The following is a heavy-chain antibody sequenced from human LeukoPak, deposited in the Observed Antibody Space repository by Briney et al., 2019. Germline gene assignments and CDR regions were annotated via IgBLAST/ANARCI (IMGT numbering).Heavy chain of an antibody. CDR1: GGSISSSGFY. J-gene: IGHJ4*02. CDR2: IYYSGTT. Sequence: PSGTLSLTCAVSGGSISSSGFYWGWIRQPPGKGLDWVGNIYYSGTTYYSPSLKSRVTISVDASNNQFSLNLNSVTAADTAVYYCARHVFHSSTSYGPIDYWGQGTLITVST. V-gene: IGHV4-39*01. CDR3: ARHVFHSSTSYGPIDY. D-gene: IGHD6-13*01.